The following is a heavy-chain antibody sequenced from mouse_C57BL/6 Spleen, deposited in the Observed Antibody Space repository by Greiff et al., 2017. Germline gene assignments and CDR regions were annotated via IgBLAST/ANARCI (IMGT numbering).Heavy chain of an antibody. V-gene: IGHV5-9*01. CDR1: GFTFSSYT. CDR2: ISGGGGNT. J-gene: IGHJ3*01. CDR3: ARQGSLWFAY. Sequence: EVHLVESGGGLVKPGGSLKLSCAASGFTFSSYTMSWVRQTPEKRLEWVATISGGGGNTYYPDSVKGRFTISRDNAKNTLYLQMSSLRSEDTALYYCARQGSLWFAYWGQGTLVTVSA.